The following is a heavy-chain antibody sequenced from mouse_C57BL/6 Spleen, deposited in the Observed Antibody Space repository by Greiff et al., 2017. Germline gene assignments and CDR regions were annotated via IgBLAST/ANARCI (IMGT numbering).Heavy chain of an antibody. V-gene: IGHV2-2*01. D-gene: IGHD2-4*01. J-gene: IGHJ4*01. Sequence: VKLMESGPGLVQPSQSLSITCTVSGFSLTSYGVHWVRQSPGKGLEWLGVIWSGGSTDYNAAFIYRLSISKDNSKSQVFFKMNSLQADDTAIYYCARNLYDYDYYAMDYWGQGTSVTVSS. CDR2: IWSGGST. CDR3: ARNLYDYDYYAMDY. CDR1: GFSLTSYG.